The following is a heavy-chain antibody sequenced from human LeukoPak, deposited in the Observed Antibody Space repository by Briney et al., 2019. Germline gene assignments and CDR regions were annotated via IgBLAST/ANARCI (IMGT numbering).Heavy chain of an antibody. J-gene: IGHJ4*02. D-gene: IGHD6-19*01. Sequence: GASVKVSCKASGYTFTSYGISWVRQAPGQGLEWMGWISAYNGNTNYAQKLQGRVTMTTDTSTSTAYMELRSLRSDDTAVYYCARVAITVAGRLDQRLGMRYYFDYWGQGTLVTVPS. CDR3: ARVAITVAGRLDQRLGMRYYFDY. CDR1: GYTFTSYG. CDR2: ISAYNGNT. V-gene: IGHV1-18*01.